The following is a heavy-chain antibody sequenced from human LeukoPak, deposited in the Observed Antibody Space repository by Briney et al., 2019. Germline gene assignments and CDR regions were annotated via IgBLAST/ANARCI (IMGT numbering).Heavy chain of an antibody. D-gene: IGHD3-10*01. CDR1: GYTFTSYG. V-gene: IGHV1-18*01. CDR2: ISAYNGNT. CDR3: ARDSELLWFGEPTSPFDP. J-gene: IGHJ5*02. Sequence: ASVKVSCKASGYTFTSYGISWVRQAPGQGLEWMGWISAYNGNTNYAQKLQGRVTMTRDTSTSTVYMELSSLRSEDTAVYYCARDSELLWFGEPTSPFDPWGQGTLVTVSS.